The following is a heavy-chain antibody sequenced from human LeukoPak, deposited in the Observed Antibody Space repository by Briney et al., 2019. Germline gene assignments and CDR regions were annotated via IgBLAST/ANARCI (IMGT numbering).Heavy chain of an antibody. CDR1: GFTFSSYG. V-gene: IGHV3-NL1*01. J-gene: IGHJ4*02. D-gene: IGHD6-19*01. CDR2: IYSGGST. Sequence: GGSLRLSCAASGFTFSSYGMHWVRQAPGKGLEWVSVIYSGGSTYYADSVKGRFTISRDNSKNTLSLQMNSLRAEDTAVYYCAREASSSGWRYLDYWGQGTLVTVSS. CDR3: AREASSSGWRYLDY.